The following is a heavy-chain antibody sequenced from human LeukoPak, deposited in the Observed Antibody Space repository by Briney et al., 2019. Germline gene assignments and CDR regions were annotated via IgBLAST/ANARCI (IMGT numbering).Heavy chain of an antibody. Sequence: GGSLRLSCAASGFTSSSYWMSWVRQAPGKGLEWVANIKEDGSEKYYVDSVKGRFTISRDNAKNSLYLQMNSLRAEDTAVYHCARDGLTGGPDYWGQGTLVTVSS. J-gene: IGHJ4*02. D-gene: IGHD2-8*02. CDR1: GFTSSSYW. CDR3: ARDGLTGGPDY. V-gene: IGHV3-7*03. CDR2: IKEDGSEK.